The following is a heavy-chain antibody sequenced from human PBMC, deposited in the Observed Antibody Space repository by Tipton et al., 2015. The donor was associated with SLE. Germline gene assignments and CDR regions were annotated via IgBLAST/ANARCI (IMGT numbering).Heavy chain of an antibody. CDR2: ISSSRSTI. CDR1: GFTFSSYS. V-gene: IGHV3-48*01. Sequence: LSLTCAASGFTFSSYSMNWVRRAPGKGLEWVSYISSSRSTIYYADSVKGRFTISRDNAKNSLYLQMNSLRAEDTAVYYWARDLDSSLGYWGQGTLVTVSS. D-gene: IGHD6-6*01. J-gene: IGHJ4*02. CDR3: ARDLDSSLGY.